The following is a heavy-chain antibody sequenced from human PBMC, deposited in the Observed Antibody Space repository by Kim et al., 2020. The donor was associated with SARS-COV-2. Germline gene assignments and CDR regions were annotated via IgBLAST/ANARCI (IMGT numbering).Heavy chain of an antibody. V-gene: IGHV3-23*03. CDR2: IYSGGSST. Sequence: GGSLRLSCAASGFTFSSYAMSWVRQAPGKGLEWVSVIYSGGSSTYYADSVKGRFTISRDNSKNTLYLQMNSLRAEDTAVYYCAKSPLQLGDAFDIWGQGTMVTVSS. D-gene: IGHD6-13*01. CDR1: GFTFSSYA. CDR3: AKSPLQLGDAFDI. J-gene: IGHJ3*02.